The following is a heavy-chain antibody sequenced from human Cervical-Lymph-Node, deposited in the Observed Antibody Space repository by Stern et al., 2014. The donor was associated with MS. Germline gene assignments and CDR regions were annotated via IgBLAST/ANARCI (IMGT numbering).Heavy chain of an antibody. CDR3: AKDLRSIAVAGIGYFDY. CDR2: ISWNSGRI. Sequence: QLVESGGGLVQPGRSLRLSCAASGFTFDDYAMHWVRQAPGKGLEWVSGISWNSGRIGYADSVKGRFTISRDNAKNSLYLQMNSLRAEDTALYYCAKDLRSIAVAGIGYFDYWGQGTLVTVSS. CDR1: GFTFDDYA. D-gene: IGHD6-19*01. J-gene: IGHJ4*02. V-gene: IGHV3-9*01.